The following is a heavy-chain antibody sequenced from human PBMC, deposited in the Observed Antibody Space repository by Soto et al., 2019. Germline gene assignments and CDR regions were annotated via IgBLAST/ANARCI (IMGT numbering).Heavy chain of an antibody. V-gene: IGHV1-46*01. CDR3: ARERDYYDSSGPGTFDY. Sequence: ASVKVSCKASGYTFTSYYMHWVRQAPGQGLEWMGIINPSGGSTSYAQKFQGRVTMTRDTSTSTVYMELSSLRSEDTAVYYCARERDYYDSSGPGTFDYWGQGTLVTVSS. CDR2: INPSGGST. J-gene: IGHJ4*02. D-gene: IGHD3-22*01. CDR1: GYTFTSYY.